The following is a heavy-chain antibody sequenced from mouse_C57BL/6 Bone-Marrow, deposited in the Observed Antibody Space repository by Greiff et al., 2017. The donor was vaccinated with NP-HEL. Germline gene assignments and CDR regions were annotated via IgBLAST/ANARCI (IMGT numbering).Heavy chain of an antibody. D-gene: IGHD1-1*01. Sequence: QVQLQQPGAELVKPGASVKLSCKASGYTFTSYWMHWVKQRPGQGLEWIGMIHPNSGSTNYNEKFKSKATLTVDKSSSTAYMQLSSLTSEDSAVYYCARLLTTVVAYYFGYWGQGTTLTVSS. J-gene: IGHJ2*01. CDR1: GYTFTSYW. CDR3: ARLLTTVVAYYFGY. V-gene: IGHV1-64*01. CDR2: IHPNSGST.